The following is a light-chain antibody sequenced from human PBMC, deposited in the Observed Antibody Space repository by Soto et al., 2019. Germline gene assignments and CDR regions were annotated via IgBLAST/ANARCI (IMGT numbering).Light chain of an antibody. CDR2: EVT. CDR3: SSYADSISVL. V-gene: IGLV2-8*01. J-gene: IGLJ3*02. CDR1: SSDVGAYNY. Sequence: QSALTQPPSASGSPGQSVTISCTGTSSDVGAYNYVSWYQQHPGKAPKLMIYEVTKRPSWVPDRFSGSKSGNTASLTISGLQAEDEADYYCSSYADSISVLFGGGTKLTVL.